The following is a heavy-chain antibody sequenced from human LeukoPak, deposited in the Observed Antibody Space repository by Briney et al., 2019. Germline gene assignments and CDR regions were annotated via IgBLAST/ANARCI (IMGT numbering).Heavy chain of an antibody. CDR3: ARNPGFGELLEYFDY. V-gene: IGHV1-2*02. CDR2: INPNSGGT. J-gene: IGHJ4*02. D-gene: IGHD3-10*01. CDR1: GYTFTGYY. Sequence: ASVKVSCKTSGYTFTGYYMHWVRQAPGQGLEWMGWINPNSGGTNYAQKFQGRVTMTRDTSISTAYMELSRLRSDDTAVYYCARNPGFGELLEYFDYWGQGTLVTVSS.